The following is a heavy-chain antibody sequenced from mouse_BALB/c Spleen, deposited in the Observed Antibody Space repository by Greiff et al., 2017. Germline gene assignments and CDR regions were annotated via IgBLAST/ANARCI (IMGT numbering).Heavy chain of an antibody. Sequence: DVQLQESGGGLVQPGGSRKLSCAASGFTFSSFGMHWVRQAPEKGLEWVAYISSGSSTIYYADTVKGRFTISRDNPKNTLFLQMTSLRSEDTAMYYCARLRYDWYFDVWGAGTTVTVSS. CDR3: ARLRYDWYFDV. CDR2: ISSGSSTI. J-gene: IGHJ1*01. D-gene: IGHD2-14*01. CDR1: GFTFSSFG. V-gene: IGHV5-17*02.